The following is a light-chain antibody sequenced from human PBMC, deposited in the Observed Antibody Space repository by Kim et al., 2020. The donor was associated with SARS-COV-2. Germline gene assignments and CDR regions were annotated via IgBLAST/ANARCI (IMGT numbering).Light chain of an antibody. CDR2: DVS. Sequence: ASVGDRVTITCQATQVIRKFLNWYQQRPRKAPKLLIYDVSNLQTGVPSRFSGSGYGTEFTLTNSSLQPEDFATYYCQQNDDFPITFGQGTRLEIK. CDR1: QVIRKF. V-gene: IGKV1-33*01. CDR3: QQNDDFPIT. J-gene: IGKJ5*01.